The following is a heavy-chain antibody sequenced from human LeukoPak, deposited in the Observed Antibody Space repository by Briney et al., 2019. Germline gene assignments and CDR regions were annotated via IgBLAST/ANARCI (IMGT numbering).Heavy chain of an antibody. Sequence: PSETLSLTCAVYGGSFSGYYWSWIRQPPGKGLEWIGEINHSGSTNYNPSLKSRVTISVDTSKNQFSLKLSSVTAADTAVYYCARRGAAAGNPQIDYWGQGTLVTVSS. D-gene: IGHD6-13*01. CDR1: GGSFSGYY. J-gene: IGHJ4*02. CDR2: INHSGST. CDR3: ARRGAAAGNPQIDY. V-gene: IGHV4-34*01.